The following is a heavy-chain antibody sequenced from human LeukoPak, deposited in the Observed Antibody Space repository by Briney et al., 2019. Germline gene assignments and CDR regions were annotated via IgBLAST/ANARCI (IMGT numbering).Heavy chain of an antibody. CDR2: IYYSGST. J-gene: IGHJ4*02. D-gene: IGHD2-8*01. Sequence: TSETLSLTCTVSGGSISSSSYYWGWIRQPPGKGLEWIGSIYYSGSTYYNPSLKSRVTISVDTSKNQFSLKLSSVTAADTAVYYCARDLGGPFVLDYWGQGTLVTVSS. CDR1: GGSISSSSYY. CDR3: ARDLGGPFVLDY. V-gene: IGHV4-39*07.